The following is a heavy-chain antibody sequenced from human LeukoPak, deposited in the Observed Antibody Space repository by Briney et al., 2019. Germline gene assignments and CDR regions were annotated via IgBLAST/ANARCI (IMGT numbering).Heavy chain of an antibody. CDR1: GGSISSYY. CDR3: ARDTRPYDFWSGYPFPGYYYYMDV. J-gene: IGHJ6*03. CDR2: IYYSGST. D-gene: IGHD3-3*01. Sequence: SETLSLTCTVSGGSISSYYWSWIRQPPGKGLEWIGYIYYSGSTNYNPSLKSRVTISVDTSKNQFSLKLSSVTAADTAVYYCARDTRPYDFWSGYPFPGYYYYMDVWGKGTTVTVSS. V-gene: IGHV4-59*01.